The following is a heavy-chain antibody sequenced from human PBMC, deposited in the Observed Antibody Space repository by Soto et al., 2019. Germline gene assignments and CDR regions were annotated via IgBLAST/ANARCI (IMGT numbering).Heavy chain of an antibody. CDR1: GFSLSTSGVG. V-gene: IGHV2-5*01. CDR3: AHRRAYCSGGSCYWYYFDY. D-gene: IGHD2-15*01. Sequence: VSGPTLVNPTQTLTLTCTFSGFSLSTSGVGVGWIRRPPGKALEWLALIYWNDDKRYSPSLKSRLTITKDTSKNQVVLTMTNMDPVDTATYYCAHRRAYCSGGSCYWYYFDYWGQGTLVTVSS. J-gene: IGHJ4*02. CDR2: IYWNDDK.